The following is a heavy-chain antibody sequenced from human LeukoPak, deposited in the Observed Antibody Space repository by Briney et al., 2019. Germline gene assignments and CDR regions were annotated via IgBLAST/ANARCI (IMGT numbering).Heavy chain of an antibody. D-gene: IGHD1-26*01. CDR2: IKQDGSEK. CDR3: ARDHLVGMPYS. J-gene: IGHJ4*02. Sequence: GGSVSLSHALCWLLQRNYWLRGVRQAPGRGREWVANIKQDGSEKYYVDSVKGRFTISRDNAKKSLYLQMKSLRAQGKAVFYCARDHLVGMPYSWGEGTLVTLSS. V-gene: IGHV3-7*01. CDR1: WLLQRNYW.